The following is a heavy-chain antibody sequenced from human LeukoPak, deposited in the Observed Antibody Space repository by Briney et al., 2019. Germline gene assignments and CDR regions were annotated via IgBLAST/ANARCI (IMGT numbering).Heavy chain of an antibody. CDR1: GGSISSYY. Sequence: PSETLSLTCTVSGGSISSYYWSWIRQPPGKGLEWIGYIYYSGSTNYNPSLKSRVTISVDTSKNQFSLKLSSVTAADTAVYYCARVKRAVAATTGFDYWGQGTLVTVSS. J-gene: IGHJ4*02. D-gene: IGHD2-15*01. V-gene: IGHV4-59*01. CDR3: ARVKRAVAATTGFDY. CDR2: IYYSGST.